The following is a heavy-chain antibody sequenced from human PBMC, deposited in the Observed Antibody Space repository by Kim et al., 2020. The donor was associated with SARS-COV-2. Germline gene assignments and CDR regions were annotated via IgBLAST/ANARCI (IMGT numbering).Heavy chain of an antibody. CDR2: IYYTENT. J-gene: IGHJ5*01. CDR1: GDSINNYKYY. Sequence: SETLSLTCSVSGDSINNYKYYWAWVRQPPGKGLEWIGTIYYTENTYYNPSLKNRITMSVDLSRNQFSLKLSSMTAADTATYFCARLGFGSFFHAPYNWFDPWGQGTLVTVSS. CDR3: ARLGFGSFFHAPYNWFDP. D-gene: IGHD3-3*01. V-gene: IGHV4-39*01.